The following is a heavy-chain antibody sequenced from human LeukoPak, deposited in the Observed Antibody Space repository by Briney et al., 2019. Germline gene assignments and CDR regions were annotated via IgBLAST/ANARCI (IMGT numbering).Heavy chain of an antibody. D-gene: IGHD2-2*01. CDR2: ISWNSGSI. V-gene: IGHV3-9*01. J-gene: IGHJ4*02. Sequence: GGSLRLSCAASGFTFDDYAMHWVRQAPGKGLEWVSGISWNSGSIGYADSVKGRFTISRDNAKNSLYLQMNSLRAEDTALYYCAKDIGGYCSSTSRSLDYWGQGTLVTVSS. CDR3: AKDIGGYCSSTSRSLDY. CDR1: GFTFDDYA.